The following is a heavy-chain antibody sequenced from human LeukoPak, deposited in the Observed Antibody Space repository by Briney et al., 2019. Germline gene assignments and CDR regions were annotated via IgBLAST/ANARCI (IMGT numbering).Heavy chain of an antibody. CDR3: ARATGSGSYSIGY. D-gene: IGHD3-10*01. CDR2: LNPKSAGT. J-gene: IGHJ4*02. V-gene: IGHV1-2*02. Sequence: ASVKVSCKASGYTFTDYYMHWVRQAPGQGLEWMGWLNPKSAGTDFAQKFQGGVTMTRDTSINTAYMELTGLRSDDTAVYYCARATGSGSYSIGYWGQGTLVTVSS. CDR1: GYTFTDYY.